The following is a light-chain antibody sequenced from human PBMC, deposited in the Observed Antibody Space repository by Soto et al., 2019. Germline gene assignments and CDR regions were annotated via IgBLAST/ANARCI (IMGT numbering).Light chain of an antibody. Sequence: DIQMTQSPSTLSASVGDRVTITCRASQRISSWLAWYQQKPGKAPKLLIYKASSLESGVPSRFSGSGSGTEFTLTISSLQPDDFATYYCQQYDNYSGTFGQGTKVDLK. CDR1: QRISSW. J-gene: IGKJ1*01. V-gene: IGKV1-5*03. CDR3: QQYDNYSGT. CDR2: KAS.